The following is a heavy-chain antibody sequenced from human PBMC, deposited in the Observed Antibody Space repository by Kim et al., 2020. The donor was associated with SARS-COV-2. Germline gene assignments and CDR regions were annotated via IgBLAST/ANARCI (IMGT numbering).Heavy chain of an antibody. V-gene: IGHV3-49*02. Sequence: GGTTDYAPAVKGRFTISRDDSKSSAYLQMNSLKTEDTAVYYCTREDSSGWDWGQGTLVTVSP. J-gene: IGHJ4*02. D-gene: IGHD6-19*01. CDR2: GGTT. CDR3: TREDSSGWD.